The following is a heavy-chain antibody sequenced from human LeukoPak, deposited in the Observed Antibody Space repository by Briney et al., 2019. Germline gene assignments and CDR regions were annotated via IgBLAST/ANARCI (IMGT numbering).Heavy chain of an antibody. CDR1: GFTFSSYG. Sequence: PGRSLRLSCAASGFTFSSYGMHWVRQAPGKGLEWVAVISYDGSNKYYADSVKGRFTISRDNPKNTLYLQMNSLRAEDTAVYYCAKDWGTDAFDIWGQGTMVTVSS. V-gene: IGHV3-30*18. CDR3: AKDWGTDAFDI. CDR2: ISYDGSNK. D-gene: IGHD3-16*01. J-gene: IGHJ3*02.